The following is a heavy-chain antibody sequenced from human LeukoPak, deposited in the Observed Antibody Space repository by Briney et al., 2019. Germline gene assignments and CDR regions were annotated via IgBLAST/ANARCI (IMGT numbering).Heavy chain of an antibody. Sequence: SGGSLRLSCAASGFTFSDSYMTWIRQPPGKGLEWIGSIYYSGSTYYNPSLKSRVTISVDTSKNQFSLKLSSVTAAETAVYYCARCKKNYYDSSGYHGDWFDPWGQGTLVTVSS. D-gene: IGHD3-22*01. CDR3: ARCKKNYYDSSGYHGDWFDP. J-gene: IGHJ5*02. V-gene: IGHV4-38-2*01. CDR2: IYYSGST. CDR1: GFTFSDSY.